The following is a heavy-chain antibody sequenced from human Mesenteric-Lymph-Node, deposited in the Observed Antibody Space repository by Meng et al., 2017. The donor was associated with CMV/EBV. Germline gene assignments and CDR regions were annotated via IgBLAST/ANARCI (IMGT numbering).Heavy chain of an antibody. Sequence: GESLKISCAASGFTVSSDYMSWVRQAPGKGLEWVSVIYSGGSTYYADSVKGRFTISRDNSKNTLYLQMNSLRAEDTAVYYCARDSSSPSYGMDVWGQGTTVTVSS. V-gene: IGHV3-66*02. J-gene: IGHJ6*02. CDR1: GFTVSSDY. D-gene: IGHD6-6*01. CDR2: IYSGGST. CDR3: ARDSSSPSYGMDV.